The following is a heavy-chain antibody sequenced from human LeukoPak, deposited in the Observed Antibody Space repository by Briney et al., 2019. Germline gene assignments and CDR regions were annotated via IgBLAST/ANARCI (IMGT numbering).Heavy chain of an antibody. V-gene: IGHV3-9*01. CDR2: ISWNSGSI. CDR3: AKGSRSSRGSFDY. J-gene: IGHJ4*02. Sequence: GGSLRLSCAASGFTFDDYAMHWVRQAPGKGLEWVSGISWNSGSIGYADSVKGRFTISRDNAKNSLYLQVNSLGAEDTALYYCAKGSRSSRGSFDYWGQGTLVTVSS. CDR1: GFTFDDYA. D-gene: IGHD6-13*01.